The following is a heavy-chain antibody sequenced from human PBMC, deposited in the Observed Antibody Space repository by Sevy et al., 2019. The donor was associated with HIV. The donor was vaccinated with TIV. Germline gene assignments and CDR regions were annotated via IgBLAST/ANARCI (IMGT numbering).Heavy chain of an antibody. D-gene: IGHD3-3*01. V-gene: IGHV3-7*01. CDR1: GFTFSSYW. CDR2: IKQDGSEK. J-gene: IGHJ6*02. CDR3: ARDVGEGGDYYGMDV. Sequence: GGSLGLSCAASGFTFSSYWMSWVRQAPGKGLEWVANIKQDGSEKYYVDSVKGRFTISRDNAKNSLYLQMNSLRAEDTAVYYCARDVGEGGDYYGMDVWGQGTTVTVSS.